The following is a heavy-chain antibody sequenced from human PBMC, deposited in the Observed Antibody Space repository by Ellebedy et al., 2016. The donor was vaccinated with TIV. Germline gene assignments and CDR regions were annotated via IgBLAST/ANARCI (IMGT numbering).Heavy chain of an antibody. CDR2: ISPNGGDT. CDR3: ARDVHTAVAPYFAY. D-gene: IGHD5-18*01. J-gene: IGHJ4*02. CDR1: GFIFTACS. V-gene: IGHV3-23*01. Sequence: GESLKISXAASGFIFTACSMAWVRQAPGKGLEWVSSISPNGGDTYYADSVKGRFTISRDNSKNTLYLQMNSLRAEDTAVYYCARDVHTAVAPYFAYWGQGTLVTVSS.